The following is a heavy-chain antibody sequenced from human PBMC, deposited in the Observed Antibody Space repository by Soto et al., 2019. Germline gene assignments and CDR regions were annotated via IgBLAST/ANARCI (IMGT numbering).Heavy chain of an antibody. CDR3: ARGVPGHYATDV. J-gene: IGHJ6*02. CDR2: INGDGSTT. Sequence: EVQLVESGGGLVQPGGSLRLSCAASGFTFSNYWMHWVRQAPGEGLVWVSRINGDGSTTNYADSVKGRFTISRDNAKNTVYRQMNSLRAEDTALYDCARGVPGHYATDVWGQGTTVTVSS. V-gene: IGHV3-74*01. CDR1: GFTFSNYW.